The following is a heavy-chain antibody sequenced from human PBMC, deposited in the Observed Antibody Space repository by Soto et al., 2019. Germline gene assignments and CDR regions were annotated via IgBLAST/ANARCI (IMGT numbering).Heavy chain of an antibody. D-gene: IGHD3-10*01. V-gene: IGHV4-59*01. CDR1: GGSISSYY. J-gene: IGHJ5*02. CDR3: ARSHLSGWFDP. CDR2: IYYSGST. Sequence: SETLSLTCTVSGGSISSYYWSWIRQPPGKGLEWIGYIYYSGSTNYNPSLKGRVTVSVDTSKNQFSLKLSSVTAADTAVYYCARSHLSGWFDPWGQGTLVTVSS.